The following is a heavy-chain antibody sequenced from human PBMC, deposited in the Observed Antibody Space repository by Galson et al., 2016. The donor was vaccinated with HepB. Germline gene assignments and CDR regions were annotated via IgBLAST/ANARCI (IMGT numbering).Heavy chain of an antibody. CDR3: ARGPSVPLSGDY. CDR1: GYTFTSYY. CDR2: INPMGGST. V-gene: IGHV1-46*01. J-gene: IGHJ4*02. Sequence: SVKVSCKASGYTFTSYYMHWVRQAPGQGLEWMGIINPMGGSTSYAQEFQGRVTMTRDTSTGTVYMELSSLRSDDTAMYYCARGPSVPLSGDYWGQGTLVTVSS. D-gene: IGHD2-2*01.